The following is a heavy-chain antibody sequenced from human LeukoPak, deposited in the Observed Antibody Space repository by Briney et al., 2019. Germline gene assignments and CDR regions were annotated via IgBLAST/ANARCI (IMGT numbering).Heavy chain of an antibody. Sequence: GSLRLSCAASGFTFSSYAMSWVRQAPGKGLEWVSGISNSGGSTYYADSVKGRFTISRDNSKNMLYLQMNSLRAEDTAVYYCAKDIESSSWSPFDYWGQGTLVTVSS. V-gene: IGHV3-23*01. CDR3: AKDIESSSWSPFDY. D-gene: IGHD6-13*01. CDR1: GFTFSSYA. J-gene: IGHJ4*02. CDR2: ISNSGGST.